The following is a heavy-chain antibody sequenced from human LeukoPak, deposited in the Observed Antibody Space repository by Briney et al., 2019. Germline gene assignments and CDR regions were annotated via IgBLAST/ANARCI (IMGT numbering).Heavy chain of an antibody. CDR1: GGSISSYY. CDR2: IYYSGST. CDR3: ARDRDDYGDHEGAFDI. D-gene: IGHD4-17*01. Sequence: PSETLSLTCTVSGGSISSYYWSWIRQPPGKGLEWIGYIYYSGSTNYNPSLKSRVTISVDTSKNQFSLKLSSATAADTAVYYCARDRDDYGDHEGAFDIWGQGTMVTVSS. J-gene: IGHJ3*02. V-gene: IGHV4-59*01.